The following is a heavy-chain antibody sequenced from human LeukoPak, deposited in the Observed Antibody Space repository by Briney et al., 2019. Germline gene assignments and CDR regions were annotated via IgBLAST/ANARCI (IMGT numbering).Heavy chain of an antibody. D-gene: IGHD3-10*01. CDR1: GFTFSSYA. Sequence: GGSLRLSCAASGFTFSSYAMSWVRQAPGKGLEWVSAISGSGGSTYYADSVKGRFTISRDNSKNTLYLQMNSLRAEDTAVYYCAKLSPDYYGSGSYYTTRGYYMDVWGKGTTVTVSS. V-gene: IGHV3-23*01. CDR3: AKLSPDYYGSGSYYTTRGYYMDV. J-gene: IGHJ6*03. CDR2: ISGSGGST.